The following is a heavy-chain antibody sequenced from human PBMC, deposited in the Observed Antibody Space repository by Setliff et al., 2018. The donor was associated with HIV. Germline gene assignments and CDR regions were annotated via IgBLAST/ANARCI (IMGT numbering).Heavy chain of an antibody. CDR1: GYTFTDYY. J-gene: IGHJ4*02. V-gene: IGHV1-2*02. CDR3: ARDRSLYYYGSGREGYYFDY. Sequence: ASVKVSCKASGYTFTDYYIHWVRQAPGQGLQWMGWIDPNSGGTNYAQRFQGRVTMTRDTSISTAYMELDRLRSDDTAVYYCARDRSLYYYGSGREGYYFDYWGQGTLVTVS. D-gene: IGHD3-10*01. CDR2: IDPNSGGT.